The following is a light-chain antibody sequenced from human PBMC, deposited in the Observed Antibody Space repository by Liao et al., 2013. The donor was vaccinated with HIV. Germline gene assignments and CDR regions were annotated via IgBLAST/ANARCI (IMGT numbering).Light chain of an antibody. CDR3: QSADSSGNVV. J-gene: IGLJ2*01. Sequence: SYELTQAPSVSVSPGQTATITCSGDRLGDIYVCWYQQKPGQSPVLVIYQDTRRPSGIPERFSGSSSGTTVTLTISGVQAEDEADYCCQSADSSGNVVFGGGTKLTVL. V-gene: IGLV3-25*03. CDR1: RLGDIY. CDR2: QDT.